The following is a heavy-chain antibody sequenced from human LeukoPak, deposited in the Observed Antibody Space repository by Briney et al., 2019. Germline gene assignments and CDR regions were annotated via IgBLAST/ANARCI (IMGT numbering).Heavy chain of an antibody. J-gene: IGHJ4*02. D-gene: IGHD5-18*01. V-gene: IGHV1-2*04. CDR1: GYTFTGYY. CDR2: INPNSGGT. CDR3: ARDRGYSYGWSGFDY. Sequence: ASVKVSCKASGYTFTGYYMHWVRQAPGQGLEWMGWINPNSGGTNYAQKFQGWVTMTRDTSISTACMELSRLRSDDTAVYYCARDRGYSYGWSGFDYWGQGTLVTVSS.